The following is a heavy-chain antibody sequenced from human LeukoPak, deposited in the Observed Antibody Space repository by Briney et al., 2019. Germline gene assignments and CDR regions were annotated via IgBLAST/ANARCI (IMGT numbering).Heavy chain of an antibody. CDR3: AKSSGAYVGWFAP. CDR1: GFTFTSYA. CDR2: IMGGVGST. Sequence: PGASLRLACPPSGFTFTSYAMRWVRQAPREGREWVSSIMGGVGSTYYADSGKGRFTISRDNSKNTLYLKMNSLRAEDTAVYYCAKSSGAYVGWFAPWGQGTLVTVSS. J-gene: IGHJ5*02. D-gene: IGHD4-17*01. V-gene: IGHV3-23*01.